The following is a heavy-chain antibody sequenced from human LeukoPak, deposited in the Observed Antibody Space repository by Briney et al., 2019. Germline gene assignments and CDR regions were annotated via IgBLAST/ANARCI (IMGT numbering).Heavy chain of an antibody. CDR2: IWYDGSNK. CDR1: GFTFSNYG. J-gene: IGHJ4*02. D-gene: IGHD5-18*01. CDR3: ARDSDVDTAMVED. Sequence: GGSLRLSCAASGFTFSNYGMTWVRQAPGKGLEWVAVIWYDGSNKYYADSVKGRFTISRDNSKNTLYLQMNSLRAEDTAVYYCARDSDVDTAMVEDWGQGTLVTVSS. V-gene: IGHV3-33*08.